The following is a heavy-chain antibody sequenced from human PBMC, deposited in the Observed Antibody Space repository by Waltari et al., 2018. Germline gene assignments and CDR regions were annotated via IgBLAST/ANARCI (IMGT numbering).Heavy chain of an antibody. CDR3: ARGRGQEWWTPRGMDV. D-gene: IGHD2-15*01. Sequence: EAQLVEPGGGLVQPGGSLRLSCAASGFTFSSYDMNWVRQAPGKGLAVVSYISSSGRTISYADSVKGRFTISRDNAKNSLYLQMNSLRAEDTAVYYCARGRGQEWWTPRGMDVWGQGTTVTVSS. J-gene: IGHJ6*02. V-gene: IGHV3-48*03. CDR1: GFTFSSYD. CDR2: ISSSGRTI.